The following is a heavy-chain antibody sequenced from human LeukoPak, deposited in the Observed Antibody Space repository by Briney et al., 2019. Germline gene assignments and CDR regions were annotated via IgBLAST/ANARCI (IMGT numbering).Heavy chain of an antibody. J-gene: IGHJ5*02. CDR2: IYYTGST. CDR1: GGSISTYY. Sequence: PSETLSLTCTVSGGSISTYYWTWIRQPPGKALEWIGFIYYTGSTRYNPSLKSRVTISVDTSKRQFSLKLYSVTAADTAHYCCARQFYTRTWDRWFDPWGQGIQVTVSS. CDR3: ARQFYTRTWDRWFDP. V-gene: IGHV4-59*08. D-gene: IGHD2-2*02.